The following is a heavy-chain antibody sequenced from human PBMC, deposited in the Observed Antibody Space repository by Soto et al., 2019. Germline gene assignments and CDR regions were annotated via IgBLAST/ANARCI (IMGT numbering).Heavy chain of an antibody. CDR3: ARDATLAHRSDY. J-gene: IGHJ4*02. Sequence: SVKVSCKASGYIFTSYYVHWVRQSPGRGLEGMGMVNPNGGGTIYAQKFHDRVTVTRDTSTSTVYMDLRSLISEDRAVYYCARDATLAHRSDYWGPGTPVNVS. V-gene: IGHV1-46*01. CDR2: VNPNGGGT. D-gene: IGHD6-13*01. CDR1: GYIFTSYY.